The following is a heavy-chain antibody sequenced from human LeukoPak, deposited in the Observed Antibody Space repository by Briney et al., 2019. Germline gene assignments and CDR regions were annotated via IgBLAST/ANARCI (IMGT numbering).Heavy chain of an antibody. CDR2: ISSSSSTI. CDR1: GFTFSSYS. J-gene: IGHJ4*02. Sequence: PGGSLRLSCAASGFTFSSYSMNWVRQAPGTGLEWVSYISSSSSTIYYADSVKGRFTISRDNAKNSLYLQMNSLRAEDTAVYYCARVRCSGGSCYSGEFDYWGQGTLVTVSS. D-gene: IGHD2-15*01. CDR3: ARVRCSGGSCYSGEFDY. V-gene: IGHV3-48*01.